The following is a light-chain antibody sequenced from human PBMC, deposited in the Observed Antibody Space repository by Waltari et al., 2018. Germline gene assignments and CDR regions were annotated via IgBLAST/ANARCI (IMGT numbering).Light chain of an antibody. J-gene: IGLJ2*01. CDR2: DVN. V-gene: IGLV2-14*04. CDR3: SSSSITTVVV. Sequence: YQQHPGKPPKLMIYDVNKRPSVVSDRFSGSKSANTASLTISGLRTEDEALYYCSSSSITTVVVFGGGTKLTVL.